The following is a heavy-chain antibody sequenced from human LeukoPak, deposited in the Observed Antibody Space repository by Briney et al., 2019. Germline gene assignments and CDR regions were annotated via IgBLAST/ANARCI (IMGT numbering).Heavy chain of an antibody. J-gene: IGHJ5*02. CDR2: IYHSGST. CDR3: ARDGAVPAAISEPAFDP. CDR1: GYSISSGYY. D-gene: IGHD2-2*02. Sequence: PSETLSLTCTVSGYSISSGYYWGWIRQPPGKGLEWTGSIYHSGSTYYNPSLKSRVTISVDTSKNQFSLKLSSVTAAYTAVYYCARDGAVPAAISEPAFDPWGQGTLVTVSS. V-gene: IGHV4-38-2*02.